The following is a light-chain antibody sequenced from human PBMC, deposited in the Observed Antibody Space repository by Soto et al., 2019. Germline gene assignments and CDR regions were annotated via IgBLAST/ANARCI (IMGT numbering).Light chain of an antibody. J-gene: IGKJ5*01. CDR2: AAS. CDR1: QDITNY. CDR3: QQYDNVPFS. Sequence: DIQMNQSPSSLSASVGARVTIICPASQDITNYLTWYQQKPGKAHKLLIYAASNLETGVQSRFSVSGSGSHFSFTISILQPEDSATDYCQQYDNVPFSFGQGTRLEMK. V-gene: IGKV1-33*01.